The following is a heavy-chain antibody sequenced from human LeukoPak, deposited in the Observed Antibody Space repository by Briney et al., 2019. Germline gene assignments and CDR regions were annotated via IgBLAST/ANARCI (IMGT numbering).Heavy chain of an antibody. V-gene: IGHV3-48*03. CDR1: GFTFSYYE. Sequence: GGSLRLSCATSGFTFSYYEMNWVRQGPGKGLEWVSYISSSGGTIYSDSVKGRFTTSRDNAKKSLYLQMNSLRAEDTALYYCARDLGSPDAFDIWGQGTMVTVSS. CDR2: ISSSGGTI. CDR3: ARDLGSPDAFDI. J-gene: IGHJ3*02. D-gene: IGHD7-27*01.